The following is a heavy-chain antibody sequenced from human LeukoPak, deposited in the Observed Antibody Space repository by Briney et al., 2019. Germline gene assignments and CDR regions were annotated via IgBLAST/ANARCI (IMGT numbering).Heavy chain of an antibody. CDR1: GFTFSAYS. V-gene: IGHV3-48*02. CDR2: ISGGGDTI. CDR3: ARDRQPYRSNFWYFDL. J-gene: IGHJ2*01. Sequence: GGSLRLSCAASGFTFSAYSMNWVRQAPGKGLEWVSFISGGGDTIYNAHSVKGRFTISRDNAKNSLYLQMNSLGDEDTAVYFCARDRQPYRSNFWYFDLWGRGTLVTVSS. D-gene: IGHD6-13*01.